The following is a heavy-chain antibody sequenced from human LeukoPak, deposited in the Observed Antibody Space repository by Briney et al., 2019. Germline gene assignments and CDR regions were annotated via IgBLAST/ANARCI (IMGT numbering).Heavy chain of an antibody. V-gene: IGHV1-69*06. CDR2: IIPIFGTA. J-gene: IGHJ5*02. Sequence: SVKVPCKASGGTFSSYAISWVRQAPGQGLEWMGGIIPIFGTANYAQKFQGRVTITADKSTSTAYMELSSLRSEDTAVYYCARGGDFDWLLSNWFDPWGQGTLVTVSS. CDR1: GGTFSSYA. D-gene: IGHD3-9*01. CDR3: ARGGDFDWLLSNWFDP.